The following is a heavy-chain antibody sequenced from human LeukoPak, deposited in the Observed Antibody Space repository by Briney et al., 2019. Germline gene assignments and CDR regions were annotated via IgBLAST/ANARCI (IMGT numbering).Heavy chain of an antibody. CDR3: ARDKSGNSGWYSYSDY. Sequence: ASVKVSCKASGYTFTGYYMHWVRQAPGQGLEWMGWINPNSGGTNYAQRFQGRVTMTRDTSIGTAYMELSGLRSHDTALYYCARDKSGNSGWYSYSDYWGQGTLVTVSS. J-gene: IGHJ4*02. V-gene: IGHV1-2*02. D-gene: IGHD6-19*01. CDR1: GYTFTGYY. CDR2: INPNSGGT.